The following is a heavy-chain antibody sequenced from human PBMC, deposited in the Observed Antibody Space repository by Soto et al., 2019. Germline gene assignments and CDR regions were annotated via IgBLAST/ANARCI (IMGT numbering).Heavy chain of an antibody. CDR1: GFTFSNAC. Sequence: GGSLRLSCAASGFTFSNACMNWVRQAPGKGLEWVGCIKSKGESRTTEYAATVKDRLTITRNDTENTLYLQMNSRKSEDTTVYYCAAFWSDSDYWGQGTLVTVSS. CDR2: IKSKGESRTT. V-gene: IGHV3-15*01. D-gene: IGHD3-3*01. CDR3: AAFWSDSDY. J-gene: IGHJ4*02.